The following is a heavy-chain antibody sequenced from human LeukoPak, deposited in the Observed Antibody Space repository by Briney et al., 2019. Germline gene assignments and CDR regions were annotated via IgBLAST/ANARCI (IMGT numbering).Heavy chain of an antibody. Sequence: GGSLRLSCAASGFTFSSYWMSWVRQAPGKGLEWVANIKQDGSEKYYVDSVTGRFTISRDNAKKSLYLQMNILRAEDTAVYYCARDPIYTFDGPEYFQHWGQGTLVTVSS. CDR3: ARDPIYTFDGPEYFQH. D-gene: IGHD2-2*02. J-gene: IGHJ1*01. CDR2: IKQDGSEK. CDR1: GFTFSSYW. V-gene: IGHV3-7*01.